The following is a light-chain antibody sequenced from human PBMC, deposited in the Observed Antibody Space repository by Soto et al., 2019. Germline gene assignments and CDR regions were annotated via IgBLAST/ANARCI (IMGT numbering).Light chain of an antibody. J-gene: IGLJ3*02. CDR1: SSDVGGYNY. CDR3: NSFTTSNTWV. V-gene: IGLV2-14*01. Sequence: QSVLTQPASVSGSPGQSITISCTGTSSDVGGYNYVSWYQHHPGKAPKLIIYEVNNRPSGVSNRFSGSKSGNTASLTISGLQAEDEADFYCNSFTTSNTWVFGGGTKVTVL. CDR2: EVN.